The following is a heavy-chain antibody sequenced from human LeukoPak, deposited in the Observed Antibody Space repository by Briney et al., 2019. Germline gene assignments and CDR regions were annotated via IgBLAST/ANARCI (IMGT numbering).Heavy chain of an antibody. J-gene: IGHJ4*02. CDR3: ALLAVASDFDY. Sequence: GGSLRLSCAATGFTFSSYTMNWLRQAPGKGLEWVSYISSRSSAIYYTDSVKGRFTISRDNAKNSLYLQMNSLRAEDTAVYYCALLAVASDFDYWGQGALVTVSS. V-gene: IGHV3-48*01. CDR2: ISSRSSAI. CDR1: GFTFSSYT. D-gene: IGHD6-19*01.